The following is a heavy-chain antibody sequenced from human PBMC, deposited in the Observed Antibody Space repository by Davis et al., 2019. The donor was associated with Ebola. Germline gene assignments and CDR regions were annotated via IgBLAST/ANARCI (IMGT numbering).Heavy chain of an antibody. J-gene: IGHJ6*04. CDR1: GFTFSSFW. CDR3: ARSGLSFGVVKYHYGMNV. V-gene: IGHV3-7*03. CDR2: INQDGSVK. Sequence: GESLKISCATSGFTFSSFWMSWVRQAPGKGLGWLVNINQDGSVKQDVDSVRGRFTISRDNAKNSLYLQMNSLRAEDTAVYYCARSGLSFGVVKYHYGMNVWGKGTTVTVSS. D-gene: IGHD3-3*01.